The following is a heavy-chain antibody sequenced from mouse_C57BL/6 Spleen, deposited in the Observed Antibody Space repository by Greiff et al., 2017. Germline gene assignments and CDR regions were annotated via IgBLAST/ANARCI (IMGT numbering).Heavy chain of an antibody. V-gene: IGHV1-15*01. CDR2: IAPETGGT. CDR3: TRNWDEGDAMDY. J-gene: IGHJ4*01. Sequence: VQLQQSGAELVRPGASVTLSCKASGYTFTDYEMHWVKQTPVHGLEWIGAIAPETGGTAYNQKFTGKAILTADTSSSTAYMELRSLTSEDSAIYYWTRNWDEGDAMDYWGQGTSVTVSS. CDR1: GYTFTDYE. D-gene: IGHD4-1*01.